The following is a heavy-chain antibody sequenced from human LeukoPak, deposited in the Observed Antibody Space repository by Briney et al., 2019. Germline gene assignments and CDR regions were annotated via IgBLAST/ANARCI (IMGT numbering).Heavy chain of an antibody. V-gene: IGHV3-7*01. CDR3: ARNPPGIVGAPTHYCYYMDV. J-gene: IGHJ6*03. D-gene: IGHD1-26*01. Sequence: GGSLRLSCAASGFTFNNYGMHWVRQAPGKGLEWVANIKQDGSEKNYVDSVKGRFTISRDNAKNSLYLQMNSLTAEDTAVYYCARNPPGIVGAPTHYCYYMDVWGRGTTVTISS. CDR2: IKQDGSEK. CDR1: GFTFNNYG.